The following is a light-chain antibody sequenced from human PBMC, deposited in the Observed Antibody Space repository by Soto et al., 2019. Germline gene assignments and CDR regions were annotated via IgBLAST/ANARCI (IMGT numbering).Light chain of an antibody. CDR1: QRVSSN. J-gene: IGKJ5*01. CDR3: QQYNNWRPIT. Sequence: EIVMTQSPATLSVSPGERATLSCRSSQRVSSNLAWYQQTPGQAPTLLIYGASTRATGIPARFSGSGSGTEFTLTISSRQSEDFAVYYCQQYNNWRPITFGQGTRREIK. V-gene: IGKV3-15*01. CDR2: GAS.